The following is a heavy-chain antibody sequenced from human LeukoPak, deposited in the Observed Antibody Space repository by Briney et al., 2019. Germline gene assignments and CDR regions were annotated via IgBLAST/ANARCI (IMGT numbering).Heavy chain of an antibody. CDR3: ARSTSSSGYYYFHYYYYYGMDV. D-gene: IGHD3-22*01. CDR1: GFTFSSYA. V-gene: IGHV3-30-3*01. CDR2: ISYDGSNK. Sequence: QTGGSLRLSCAASGFTFSSYAMHWVRQAPGKGLEWVAVISYDGSNKYYADSVKGRFTISRDNSKNTLYLQMNSLRAEDTAVYYCARSTSSSGYYYFHYYYYYGMDVWGQGTTVTVSS. J-gene: IGHJ6*02.